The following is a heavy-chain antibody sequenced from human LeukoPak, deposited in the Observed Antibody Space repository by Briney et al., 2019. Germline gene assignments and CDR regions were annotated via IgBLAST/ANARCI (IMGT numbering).Heavy chain of an antibody. V-gene: IGHV3-30*03. Sequence: GGSLRLSCAASGYTFSSYGMHWVRQAPGKGLEWVAAISYDESNEYYADSVKGRFTISRDNSKNTLYLQMNSLRAEDTAVYYCARDLDYYFDYWGQGTLVTVSS. CDR3: ARDLDYYFDY. D-gene: IGHD3-9*01. J-gene: IGHJ4*02. CDR1: GYTFSSYG. CDR2: ISYDESNE.